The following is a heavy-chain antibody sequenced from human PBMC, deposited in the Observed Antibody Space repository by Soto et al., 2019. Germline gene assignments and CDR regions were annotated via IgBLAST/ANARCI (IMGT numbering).Heavy chain of an antibody. D-gene: IGHD1-1*01. J-gene: IGHJ6*02. CDR2: MNPNSGNT. CDR3: ARERTGTTSMDV. Sequence: QVQLVQSGTEVKKPGASVKVSCKASGYTFTSYDINWVRQATGQGLEWMGWMNPNSGNTGYAQKFQGRVTMTRNTSISTAYMELSSLKSEDTAVYYCARERTGTTSMDVWGQGTTVTVSS. V-gene: IGHV1-8*01. CDR1: GYTFTSYD.